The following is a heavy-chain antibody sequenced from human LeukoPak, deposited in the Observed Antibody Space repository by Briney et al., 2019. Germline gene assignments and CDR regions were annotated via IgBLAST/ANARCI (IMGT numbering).Heavy chain of an antibody. V-gene: IGHV4-59*01. CDR3: ARGAVAGTLYYGMDV. D-gene: IGHD6-19*01. Sequence: SETLSLTCTVSGVPISSYYWSWIRQPPGKGLEWIGYIYYSGSTNYNPSLKSRVTISVDTSKNQFSLKVRSVTAADTAGYYCARGAVAGTLYYGMDVWGQGTTVTVSS. CDR2: IYYSGST. J-gene: IGHJ6*02. CDR1: GVPISSYY.